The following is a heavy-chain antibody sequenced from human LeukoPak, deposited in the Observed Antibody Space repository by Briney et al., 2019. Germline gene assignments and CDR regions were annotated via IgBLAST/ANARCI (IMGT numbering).Heavy chain of an antibody. J-gene: IGHJ4*02. V-gene: IGHV3-7*01. Sequence: PGGSLRLACAASGFTFNNFWMSWVRQAPGKGLEWVANINQFGSEKYYVDSVEGRLTISRDNAKNSLYLQMASLRAEDTAVYYCARGQLLDYWGQGTLVTASS. CDR3: ARGQLLDY. CDR1: GFTFNNFW. CDR2: INQFGSEK. D-gene: IGHD2-2*01.